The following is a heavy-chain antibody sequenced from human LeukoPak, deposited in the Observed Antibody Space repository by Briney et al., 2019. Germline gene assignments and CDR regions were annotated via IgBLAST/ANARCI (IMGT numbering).Heavy chain of an antibody. CDR1: GFTVSSNY. CDR2: IYSGGNT. D-gene: IGHD2-2*01. J-gene: IGHJ4*02. V-gene: IGHV3-53*01. Sequence: GGSLRLSCAASGFTVSSNYMSWVRQAPGKGLEWVSVIYSGGNTYYADSVKGRFTISRDNSKNTLYLQMNSLRAEDTAVYYCAKRYCSSSTCSLFDYWGQGTLVTVSS. CDR3: AKRYCSSSTCSLFDY.